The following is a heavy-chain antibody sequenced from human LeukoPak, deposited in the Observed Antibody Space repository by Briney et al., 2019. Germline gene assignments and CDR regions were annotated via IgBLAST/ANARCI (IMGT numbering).Heavy chain of an antibody. V-gene: IGHV3-15*01. CDR1: GGSINSYY. CDR3: TTGPAGSYYYDSSGYRFDY. CDR2: INYKTDGGTT. J-gene: IGHJ4*02. Sequence: KSSETLSLTCTVSGGSINSYYWSWVRQAPGKGLEWVGRINYKTDGGTTDYAAPVKGRFTISRDDSKNTLYLQMNSLKTEDTAVYYCTTGPAGSYYYDSSGYRFDYWGQGTLVTVSS. D-gene: IGHD3-22*01.